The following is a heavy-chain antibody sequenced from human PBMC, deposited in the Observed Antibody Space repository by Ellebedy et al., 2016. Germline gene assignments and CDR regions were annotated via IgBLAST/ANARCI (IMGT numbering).Heavy chain of an antibody. J-gene: IGHJ3*02. Sequence: GGSLRLSCAASGFTFSSYAMHWVRQSPGKGLEWVAIISYDESYKDHADSVKGRFTISRDNSKNTLYLQMNSLREEDTAIYSCLAEVGSRAFHIWGQGTMVTVSS. CDR1: GFTFSSYA. D-gene: IGHD1-26*01. CDR2: ISYDESYK. CDR3: LAEVGSRAFHI. V-gene: IGHV3-30-3*01.